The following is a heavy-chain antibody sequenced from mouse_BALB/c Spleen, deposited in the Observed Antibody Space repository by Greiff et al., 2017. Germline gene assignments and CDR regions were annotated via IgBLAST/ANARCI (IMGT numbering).Heavy chain of an antibody. Sequence: EVKLMESGGGLVQPGGSLKLSCAASGFDFSRYWMSWVRQAPGKGLEWIGEINPDSSTINYTPSLKDKFIISRDNAKNTLYLQMSKVRSEDTALYYCARPERDYYGSSYWYFDVWGAGTTVTVSS. CDR3: ARPERDYYGSSYWYFDV. D-gene: IGHD1-1*01. V-gene: IGHV4-1*02. CDR1: GFDFSRYW. J-gene: IGHJ1*01. CDR2: INPDSSTI.